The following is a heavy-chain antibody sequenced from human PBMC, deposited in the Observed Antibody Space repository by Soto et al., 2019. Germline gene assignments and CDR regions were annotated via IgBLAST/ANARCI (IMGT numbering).Heavy chain of an antibody. CDR3: EGGPEGWPATY. CDR2: IRHDGSAK. J-gene: IGHJ4*02. CDR1: GFTFTQYW. V-gene: IGHV3-7*03. Sequence: PGGSLRLSCAASGFTFTQYWMMWIRQAPGKGLEWVANIRHDGSAKYYGDSVKGRFTASRDYARTSLYLQMNSLRAEDTAVYYCEGGPEGWPATYWGEGTMVTVYS. D-gene: IGHD6-19*01.